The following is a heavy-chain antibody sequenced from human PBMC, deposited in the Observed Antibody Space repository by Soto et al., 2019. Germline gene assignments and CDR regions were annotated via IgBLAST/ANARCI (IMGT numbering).Heavy chain of an antibody. V-gene: IGHV3-15*07. CDR2: IKSKTDGETT. CDR3: TTETRDCSSTSCYHY. J-gene: IGHJ4*02. D-gene: IGHD2-2*01. CDR1: GFTFSNAW. Sequence: EVQLVESGGGLVKPGGSLRLSCAASGFTFSNAWMNWVRQAPGKGLEWVGRIKSKTDGETTDYAAPVKGRFTISRDDSQTTLYLQMNSLKTADTAVYYCTTETRDCSSTSCYHYWGQGTLVTVSS.